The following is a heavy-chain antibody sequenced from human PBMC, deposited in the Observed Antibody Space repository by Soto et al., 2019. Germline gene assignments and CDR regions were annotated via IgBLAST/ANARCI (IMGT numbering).Heavy chain of an antibody. Sequence: PGGSLRLSCAASGFTFSNAWMSWVRQAPGKGLEWVGRIKSKTDGGTTDYAAPVKGRFTISRDDSKNTLYLQMNSLKTEDTAVYYCTIPAGSELSFDYWGQGTLVTVSS. CDR3: TIPAGSELSFDY. D-gene: IGHD1-26*01. CDR2: IKSKTDGGTT. V-gene: IGHV3-15*01. J-gene: IGHJ4*02. CDR1: GFTFSNAW.